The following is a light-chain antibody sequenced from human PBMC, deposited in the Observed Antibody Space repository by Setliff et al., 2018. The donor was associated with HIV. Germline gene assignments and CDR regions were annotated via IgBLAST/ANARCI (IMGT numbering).Light chain of an antibody. V-gene: IGLV1-40*01. CDR1: SSNIGAGYD. CDR2: GNN. J-gene: IGLJ1*01. Sequence: QSVLTQQPSVSGAPGQRVTISCTGSSSNIGAGYDVHWYQQLPGTAPKLLIYGNNNRPSGVPDRFSGSKSGASASLAITGLQAEDESDYYCQSYDSSLSGSNVFGTGTKVTVL. CDR3: QSYDSSLSGSNV.